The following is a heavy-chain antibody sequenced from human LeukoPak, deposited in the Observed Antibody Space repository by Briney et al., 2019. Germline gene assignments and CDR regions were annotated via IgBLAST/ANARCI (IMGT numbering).Heavy chain of an antibody. Sequence: ASVKVSCKASGYTFADYDINWVRQAPGQGLEWMGWLTPSSDNTGYAQKFQGRVTFTSNTSISTAYMELSSLRSEDTAVYYCARAYSSSWYFFDNWGQGTLLTVSS. CDR2: LTPSSDNT. CDR3: ARAYSSSWYFFDN. V-gene: IGHV1-8*03. J-gene: IGHJ4*02. D-gene: IGHD6-13*01. CDR1: GYTFADYD.